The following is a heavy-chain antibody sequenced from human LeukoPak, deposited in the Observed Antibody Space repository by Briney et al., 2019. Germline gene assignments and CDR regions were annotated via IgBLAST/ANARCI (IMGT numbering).Heavy chain of an antibody. Sequence: GGSLRLSCAASGFTVSSNYMSWVRQAPGKGLEWVSVIYSGSSTYYADSVKGRFTISRDNSKNTLYLQMNSLRAEDTAVYYCARDRFDAFDIWGQGTMVTVSS. V-gene: IGHV3-53*01. CDR1: GFTVSSNY. J-gene: IGHJ3*02. CDR3: ARDRFDAFDI. CDR2: IYSGSST.